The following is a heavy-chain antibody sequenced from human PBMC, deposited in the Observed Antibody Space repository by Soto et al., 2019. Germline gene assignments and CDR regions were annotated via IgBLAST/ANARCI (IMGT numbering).Heavy chain of an antibody. D-gene: IGHD3-10*01. J-gene: IGHJ5*02. Sequence: PSETLSLTCTVSGGSISSYYWSWIRQPPGKGLEWIGYIYYSGSTNYNPSLKGRVTISVDTSKNQFSLKLSSVTAADTVVYYCVGSGSYYKEDWFDPWGQGTLVTVSS. CDR3: VGSGSYYKEDWFDP. V-gene: IGHV4-59*08. CDR2: IYYSGST. CDR1: GGSISSYY.